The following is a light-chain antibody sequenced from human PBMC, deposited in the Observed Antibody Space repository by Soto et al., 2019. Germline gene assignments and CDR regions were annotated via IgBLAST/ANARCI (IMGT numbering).Light chain of an antibody. V-gene: IGKV3-15*01. Sequence: RVMTQSPGTLSVSPGERVTLSCRASQAIINNLAWYQQKPGQAPRLLIFDASTRATGIPARFSASGSGTEFTLTISSLQSEDFAVYYCQQANDWPPTFG. J-gene: IGKJ1*01. CDR1: QAIINN. CDR3: QQANDWPPT. CDR2: DAS.